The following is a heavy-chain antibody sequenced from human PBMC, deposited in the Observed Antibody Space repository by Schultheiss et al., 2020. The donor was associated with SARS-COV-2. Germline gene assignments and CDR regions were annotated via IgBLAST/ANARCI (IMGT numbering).Heavy chain of an antibody. J-gene: IGHJ4*02. V-gene: IGHV4-4*07. Sequence: SETLSLTCAVYGGSISSYYWSWIRQPAGKGLEWIGRIYTSGSTNYNPSLKSLVTISVDTSKNQFSLKLSSVTAADTAVYYCARDDGGATSFDYWGQGTLVTVSS. CDR3: ARDDGGATSFDY. CDR1: GGSISSYY. CDR2: IYTSGST. D-gene: IGHD1-26*01.